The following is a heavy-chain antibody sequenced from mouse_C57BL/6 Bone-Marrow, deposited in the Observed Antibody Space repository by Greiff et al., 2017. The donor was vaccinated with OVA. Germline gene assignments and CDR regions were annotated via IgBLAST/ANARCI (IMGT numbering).Heavy chain of an antibody. V-gene: IGHV2-2*01. J-gene: IGHJ1*03. CDR3: ASYDYDGDWYFDV. D-gene: IGHD2-4*01. CDR2: IWSGGST. CDR1: GFSLTSYG. Sequence: VKLMESGPGLVQPSQSLSITCTVSGFSLTSYGVHWVRQSPGKGLEWLGVIWSGGSTDYNAAFISRLSISKDNSKSQVFFKMNSLQADDTALYYGASYDYDGDWYFDVWGTGTTVTVSS.